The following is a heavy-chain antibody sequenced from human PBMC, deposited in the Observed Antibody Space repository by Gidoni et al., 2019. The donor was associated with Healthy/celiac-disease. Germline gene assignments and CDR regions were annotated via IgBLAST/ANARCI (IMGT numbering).Heavy chain of an antibody. CDR2: LSSSSSTI. J-gene: IGHJ5*02. CDR3: ARGPSDSSSWYNWFDP. V-gene: IGHV3-48*02. D-gene: IGHD6-13*01. Sequence: EVQLVESGGGLVQPGGSLRLSCAASGFTFSSHSMNWVRQAPGKGLDLVSYLSSSSSTIYYADSVKGRFTISRDNAKYSLYLQMNSLRDEDTAVYYCARGPSDSSSWYNWFDPWGQGTLVTVSS. CDR1: GFTFSSHS.